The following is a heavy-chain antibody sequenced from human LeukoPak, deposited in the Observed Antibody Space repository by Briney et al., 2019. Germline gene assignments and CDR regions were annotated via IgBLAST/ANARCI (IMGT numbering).Heavy chain of an antibody. CDR1: NGSISSYY. CDR3: ARGSYDLGYYYYFGMDV. CDR2: IYYTGST. J-gene: IGHJ6*02. D-gene: IGHD5-12*01. V-gene: IGHV4-59*08. Sequence: PSETLSLTCTVSNGSISSYYWSWIRQPPGKGLEWIGYIYYTGSTNYNPSLKSRVTISVDTSKNQFSLKLTSVTAADTAVYYCARGSYDLGYYYYFGMDVWGQGTTVTVSS.